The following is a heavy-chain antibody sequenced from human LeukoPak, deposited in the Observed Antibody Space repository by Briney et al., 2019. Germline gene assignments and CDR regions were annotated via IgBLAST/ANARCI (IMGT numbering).Heavy chain of an antibody. CDR1: GGSISSYY. Sequence: SETLSLTCTVSGGSISSYYWSWIRQPPGKGLEWIGYIYYSGSTNYNPSLKSRVTISVDTSKNQFSLKLSSVTAADTAVYYCARGSVNWEDPPYGMDVWGQGTTVTVSS. CDR2: IYYSGST. CDR3: ARGSVNWEDPPYGMDV. D-gene: IGHD1-26*01. J-gene: IGHJ6*02. V-gene: IGHV4-59*01.